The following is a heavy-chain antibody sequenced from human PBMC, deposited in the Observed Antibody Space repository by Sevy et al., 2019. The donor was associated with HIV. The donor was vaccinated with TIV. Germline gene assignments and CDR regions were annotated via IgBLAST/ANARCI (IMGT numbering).Heavy chain of an antibody. D-gene: IGHD6-6*01. CDR1: GDSISSYY. CDR3: ARASGQSTSSRYFDF. Sequence: SETLSLTCTVSGDSISSYYWSWMRQPPGKGLEWIGYIHYSGSTNYNPSLKSRVTISVDTSKSQFSPNLNSVTAADTAVYFCARASGQSTSSRYFDFWGQGTLVTVSS. CDR2: IHYSGST. J-gene: IGHJ4*02. V-gene: IGHV4-59*01.